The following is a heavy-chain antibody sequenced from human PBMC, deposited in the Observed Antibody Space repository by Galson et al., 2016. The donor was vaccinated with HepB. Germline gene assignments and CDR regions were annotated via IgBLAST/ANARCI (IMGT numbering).Heavy chain of an antibody. D-gene: IGHD3-3*01. Sequence: SVKVSCKASGFTLTSYAIKWVRQAPGQRLEWMGWINVGNGNTKYSEKFQGRVTITRDTSASTVYMELCSLRSEDTAVYYCARRGSGYYTGEHYWGQGTLVTVSS. CDR1: GFTLTSYA. CDR3: ARRGSGYYTGEHY. CDR2: INVGNGNT. V-gene: IGHV1-3*01. J-gene: IGHJ4*02.